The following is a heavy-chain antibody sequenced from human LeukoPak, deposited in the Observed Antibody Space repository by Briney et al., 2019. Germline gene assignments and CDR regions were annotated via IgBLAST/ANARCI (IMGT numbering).Heavy chain of an antibody. CDR1: GFTFSSYS. Sequence: GGSLRLSCAASGFTFSSYSMNWVRQAPGKGLEWVSSISSSSSYIYYADSVKGRFTISRDNAKNSLYLQMNSLRAEDTAVYYCARSKQLDPEYFQHWGQGTLVTASS. CDR3: ARSKQLDPEYFQH. V-gene: IGHV3-21*01. CDR2: ISSSSSYI. D-gene: IGHD6-6*01. J-gene: IGHJ1*01.